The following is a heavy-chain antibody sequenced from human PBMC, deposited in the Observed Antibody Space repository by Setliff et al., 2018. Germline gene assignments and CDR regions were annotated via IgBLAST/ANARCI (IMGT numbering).Heavy chain of an antibody. CDR1: GATFSSYG. CDR3: VREGVDRRSSTDYRDYMDV. J-gene: IGHJ6*03. Sequence: SVKVSCKASGATFSSYGISWVRQAPGQGLEWMGGTIPMFGTTEYAQKFQGRLTITTDESTDTASMQLSSLRSDDTAVYYCVREGVDRRSSTDYRDYMDVWGKGTTVTVSS. CDR2: TIPMFGTT. V-gene: IGHV1-69*05. D-gene: IGHD6-6*01.